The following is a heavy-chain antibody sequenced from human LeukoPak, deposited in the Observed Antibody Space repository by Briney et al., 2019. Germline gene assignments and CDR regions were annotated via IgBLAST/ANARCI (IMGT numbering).Heavy chain of an antibody. D-gene: IGHD3-22*01. Sequence: ASVKVSCKASGYTFTSYGISWVRQAPGQGLEWMGWISAYSGNTNYAQKLQGRVTMTTDTSTSTAYMELRSLRSDDTAVYYCARGYYDSSGYYFILIDYWGQGTLVTVSS. J-gene: IGHJ4*02. CDR2: ISAYSGNT. CDR1: GYTFTSYG. CDR3: ARGYYDSSGYYFILIDY. V-gene: IGHV1-18*01.